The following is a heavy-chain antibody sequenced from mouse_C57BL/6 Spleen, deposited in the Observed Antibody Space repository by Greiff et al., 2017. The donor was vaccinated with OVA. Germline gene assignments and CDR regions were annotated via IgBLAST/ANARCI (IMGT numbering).Heavy chain of an antibody. CDR2: IDPSDSYT. J-gene: IGHJ2*01. Sequence: QVQLQQPGAELVKPGASVKLSCKASGYTFTSYWMQWVKQRPGQGLEWIGEIDPSDSYTNYNQKFKGKATLTVDTSSSTAYMQLSSLTSEDSAVYYCARVDYFDYWGQGTTLTVSS. CDR3: ARVDYFDY. V-gene: IGHV1-50*01. CDR1: GYTFTSYW.